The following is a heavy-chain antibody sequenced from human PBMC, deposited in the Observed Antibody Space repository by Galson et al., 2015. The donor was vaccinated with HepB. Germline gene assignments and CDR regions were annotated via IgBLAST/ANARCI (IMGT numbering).Heavy chain of an antibody. CDR2: IYSGNT. CDR1: GDSISNSDYF. CDR3: AKNPPGGDYYYQGMDV. V-gene: IGHV4-39*07. J-gene: IGHJ6*02. D-gene: IGHD3-16*01. Sequence: SETLSLTCSVSGDSISNSDYFWAWIRQPPGGGLEWIGSIYSGNTYYNPSLKGRVNISADTSKSQISLKLTSVTAADTAIYYCAKNPPGGDYYYQGMDVWGQGTTVTVSS.